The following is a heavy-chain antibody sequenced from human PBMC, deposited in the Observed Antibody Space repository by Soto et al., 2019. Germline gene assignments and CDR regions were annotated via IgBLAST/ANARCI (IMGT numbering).Heavy chain of an antibody. CDR2: MNPYTGNA. V-gene: IGHV1-8*01. CDR3: ARWAYYYDSSGYS. Sequence: PSVKVSCKAPGDTFTKYDINWVRQASGQGLEWMGWMNPYTGNADYAQKFQGRVTMTRNTSISTAYMELSGLTSEDTAVYYCARWAYYYDSSGYSWGQGTPVTVSS. CDR1: GDTFTKYD. D-gene: IGHD3-22*01. J-gene: IGHJ5*02.